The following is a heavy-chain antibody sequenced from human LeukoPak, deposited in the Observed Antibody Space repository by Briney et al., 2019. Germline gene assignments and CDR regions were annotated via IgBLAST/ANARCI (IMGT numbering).Heavy chain of an antibody. CDR3: ARLSSGWYPGFDFDY. CDR2: IYPGDSDT. CDR1: GYSFTSYW. J-gene: IGHJ4*02. Sequence: GESLKISCKGSGYSFTSYWIVWVRQMPGKGLEWMGIIYPGDSDTRYSPSFQGQVTISADQSISTAYLQWSSLKASDTAMYYCARLSSGWYPGFDFDYWGQGTLVTVSS. D-gene: IGHD6-19*01. V-gene: IGHV5-51*01.